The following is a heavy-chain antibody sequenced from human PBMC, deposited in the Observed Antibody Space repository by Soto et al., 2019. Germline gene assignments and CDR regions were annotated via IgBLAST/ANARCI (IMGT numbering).Heavy chain of an antibody. D-gene: IGHD6-13*01. CDR2: IYYSGST. CDR3: ARQQLLRDYDYYGMDV. J-gene: IGHJ6*02. Sequence: SETLSLTCSVSGGSISSYYWSWIRQPPGKGLEWIGYIYYSGSTHYSPSLKSRVTISVDTSKNQFSLKLSSVTAADTAVYYCARQQLLRDYDYYGMDVWGQGTTVTVSS. CDR1: GGSISSYY. V-gene: IGHV4-59*01.